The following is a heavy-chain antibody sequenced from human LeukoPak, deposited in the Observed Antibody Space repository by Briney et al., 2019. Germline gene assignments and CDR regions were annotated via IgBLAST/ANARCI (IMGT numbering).Heavy chain of an antibody. Sequence: PGGSLRLSCAASGFTFTTYWINWVRQAPGKGLEWVAVINQDGSEKYYVDSVKGRFTISGDNAKNSLYLQMNSLRAEDTAVYYCARDFRNAGDYWGQGTLVTVSS. V-gene: IGHV3-7*01. J-gene: IGHJ4*02. CDR2: INQDGSEK. CDR1: GFTFTTYW. CDR3: ARDFRNAGDY. D-gene: IGHD1-14*01.